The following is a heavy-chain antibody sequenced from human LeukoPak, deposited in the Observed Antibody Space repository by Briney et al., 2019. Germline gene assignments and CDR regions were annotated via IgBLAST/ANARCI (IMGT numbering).Heavy chain of an antibody. CDR3: AREPDFDS. J-gene: IGHJ4*02. CDR1: GFTFSSYS. CDR2: ISSSSSTI. Sequence: GGSLRLSCAASGFTFSSYSMNWVRQAPGKGLEWVSYISSSSSTIYYADSVKGRFTISRDNAKNSLYLQMNSLRDDDTAVYYCAREPDFDSWGQGTLVTVSS. V-gene: IGHV3-48*02.